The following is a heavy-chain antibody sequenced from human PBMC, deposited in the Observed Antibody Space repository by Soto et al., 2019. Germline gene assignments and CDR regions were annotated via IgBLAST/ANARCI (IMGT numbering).Heavy chain of an antibody. CDR2: ISYDGSNK. J-gene: IGHJ4*02. Sequence: QLQLVESGGGVVQPGRSLRLSCAASGFTFSSYAMHWVRQAPGKGLQWVAVISYDGSNKYYADSVKGRFTISRDNSKNTLYLQMNSLRAEDTAVYYCATAMVPTFDYWGQGTLVTVSS. V-gene: IGHV3-30-3*01. D-gene: IGHD3-10*01. CDR1: GFTFSSYA. CDR3: ATAMVPTFDY.